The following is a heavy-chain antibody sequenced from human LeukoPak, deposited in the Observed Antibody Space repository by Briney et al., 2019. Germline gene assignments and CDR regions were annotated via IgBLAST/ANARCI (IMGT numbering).Heavy chain of an antibody. CDR3: ARRLAVAGDWYFDL. CDR1: GYSIRSGYY. J-gene: IGHJ2*01. Sequence: SETLPLTCAVSGYSIRSGYYWGWIRQPAGEGLEWNGSSYHSGSTYYNPSLKSRVTISVDTSRNQFSLKLSSVTAADTAVYYCARRLAVAGDWYFDLWGRGTLVTVSS. D-gene: IGHD6-19*01. CDR2: SYHSGST. V-gene: IGHV4-38-2*01.